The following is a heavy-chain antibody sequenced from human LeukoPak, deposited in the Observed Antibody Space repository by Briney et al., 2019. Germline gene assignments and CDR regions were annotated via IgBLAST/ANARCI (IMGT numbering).Heavy chain of an antibody. CDR2: MNPNSGNT. J-gene: IGHJ4*02. CDR3: ARGGGYYYAHDY. D-gene: IGHD3-22*01. CDR1: GYTFTSYD. Sequence: ASVKVSCKATGYTFTSYDINWVRQATGQGLEWMGWMNPNSGNTGYAQKFQGRVTMTRNTSISTAYMELSSLRSEDTAVYYCARGGGYYYAHDYWGQGTLVTVSS. V-gene: IGHV1-8*01.